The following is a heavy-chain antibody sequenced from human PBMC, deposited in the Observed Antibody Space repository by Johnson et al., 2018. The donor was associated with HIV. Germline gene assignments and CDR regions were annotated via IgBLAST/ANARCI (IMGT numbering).Heavy chain of an antibody. Sequence: QVQLVESGGGVVQPGRSLRLSCAASGFTFSSYAMHWVRQAPGKGLEWVAVISYDGSNKYYADSVKGRFTISRDNSKNTLYLQMNSLRAEDTAVYYCAKEMYYNFWSVQDAFDIGGQGTVVSVSS. CDR1: GFTFSSYA. V-gene: IGHV3-30-3*01. CDR3: AKEMYYNFWSVQDAFDI. D-gene: IGHD3-3*01. J-gene: IGHJ3*02. CDR2: ISYDGSNK.